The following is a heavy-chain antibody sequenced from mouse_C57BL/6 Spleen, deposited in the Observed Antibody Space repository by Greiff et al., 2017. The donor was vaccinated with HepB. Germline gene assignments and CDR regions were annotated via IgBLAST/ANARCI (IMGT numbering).Heavy chain of an antibody. CDR2: IDPSDSYT. D-gene: IGHD1-1*01. CDR3: AREEGLLLRFFDY. Sequence: LQQPGAELVRPGTSVKLSCKASGYTFTSYWMHWVKQRPGQGLEWIGVIDPSDSYTNYNQKFKGKATLTVDTSSSTAYMQLSSLTSEDSAVYYCAREEGLLLRFFDYWGQGTTLTVSS. V-gene: IGHV1-59*01. J-gene: IGHJ2*01. CDR1: GYTFTSYW.